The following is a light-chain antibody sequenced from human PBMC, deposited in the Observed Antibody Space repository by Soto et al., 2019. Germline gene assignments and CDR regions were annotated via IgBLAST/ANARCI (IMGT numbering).Light chain of an antibody. CDR2: GAS. CDR3: QQSAT. J-gene: IGKJ3*01. Sequence: EIVMTQSPVTLSVSPVERVTLSCRASQSVSSNLAWYQQKPGQAPSLLIYGASTRASGIPDRFSGSGSGTDFTLTISRLEPEDFAVYYCQQSATFGPGTKVDIK. CDR1: QSVSSN. V-gene: IGKV3D-15*01.